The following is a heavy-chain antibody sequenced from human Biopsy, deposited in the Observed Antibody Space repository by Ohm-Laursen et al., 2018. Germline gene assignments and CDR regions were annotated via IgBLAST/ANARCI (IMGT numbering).Heavy chain of an antibody. CDR1: GDSVTKYY. D-gene: IGHD4-11*01. J-gene: IGHJ6*02. Sequence: SETLSPTCTVSGDSVTKYYWSWIRQPPGKGLEWIGHIYYSVMTNYNPSLQSRVSISVDTSRNQVSLTLSSVTAADTAVYYCARDSGILNYGNFKYYHYYGMDVWGQGTKVTASS. CDR3: ARDSGILNYGNFKYYHYYGMDV. CDR2: IYYSVMT. V-gene: IGHV4-59*02.